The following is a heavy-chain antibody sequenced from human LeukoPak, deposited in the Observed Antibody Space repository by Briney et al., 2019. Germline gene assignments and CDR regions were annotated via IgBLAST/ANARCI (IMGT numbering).Heavy chain of an antibody. V-gene: IGHV1-69*13. D-gene: IGHD2-2*01. CDR1: GGTFSSYA. Sequence: ASVKVSCKASGGTFSSYAISWVRQAPGQGLEWVGGIIPIFGTANCAQKFQGRVTITADESTSTAYMELSSLRSEDTAVYYCARAWDFDIVVVPWFDPWGQGTLVTVSS. CDR3: ARAWDFDIVVVPWFDP. CDR2: IIPIFGTA. J-gene: IGHJ5*02.